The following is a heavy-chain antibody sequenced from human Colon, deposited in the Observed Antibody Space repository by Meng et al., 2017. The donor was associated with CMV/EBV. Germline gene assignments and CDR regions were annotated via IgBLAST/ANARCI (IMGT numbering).Heavy chain of an antibody. D-gene: IGHD3-10*02. CDR2: ISGSGTAT. J-gene: IGHJ4*02. CDR1: GFNFITYE. CDR3: AKSLFGMGQVVYFDS. Sequence: GESLKISCAVSGFNFITYEMNWVRQAPGKGLEWVSSISGSGTATYYSSSVKGRFTISRDSSKNTLSLEMTGLRAEDTAVYYCAKSLFGMGQVVYFDSWGQGTLVTVSS. V-gene: IGHV3-23*01.